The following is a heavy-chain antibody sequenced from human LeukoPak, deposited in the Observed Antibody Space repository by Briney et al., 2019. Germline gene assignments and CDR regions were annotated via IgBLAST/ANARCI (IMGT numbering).Heavy chain of an antibody. CDR3: GRGRVRRSNWFDP. CDR2: INHSGST. Sequence: SETLCLTCAVYGGSFSGYYWSWIRQPPGKGLEWIGEINHSGSTNYNPSLKSRVTISVDTSKNQFSVKLSSVSAADTAVYYCGRGRVRRSNWFDPWGQGTLVTVSS. D-gene: IGHD3-3*01. V-gene: IGHV4-34*01. CDR1: GGSFSGYY. J-gene: IGHJ5*02.